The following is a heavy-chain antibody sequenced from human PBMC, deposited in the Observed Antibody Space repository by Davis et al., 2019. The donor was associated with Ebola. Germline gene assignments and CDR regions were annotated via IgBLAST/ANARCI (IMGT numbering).Heavy chain of an antibody. Sequence: GESLKISCAASGFTFSSYWMHWVRQAPGKGLVWVSRINSDGSSTSYADSVKGRFTISRDNAKNTLYLQMNSLRAEDTAVYYCARSLVPAALGWFDPWGQGTLVTVSS. CDR2: INSDGSST. J-gene: IGHJ5*02. CDR1: GFTFSSYW. V-gene: IGHV3-74*01. CDR3: ARSLVPAALGWFDP. D-gene: IGHD2-2*01.